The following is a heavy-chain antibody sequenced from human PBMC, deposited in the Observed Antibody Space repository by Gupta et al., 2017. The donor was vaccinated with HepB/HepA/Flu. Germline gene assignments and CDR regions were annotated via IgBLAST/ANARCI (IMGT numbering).Heavy chain of an antibody. CDR1: QFTFSNYA. D-gene: IGHD2-2*01. CDR3: AKGTRDLPAGHYYYGMDV. Sequence: EVQLLESGGGLVQPGGSLRLSCAASQFTFSNYAMNWVRQAPGKGLEGVSAISGSGGSTYHADSVKGRFTISRDNSKNTLYLQMNSLRAEDTAVYYCAKGTRDLPAGHYYYGMDVWGQGTTVTVSS. V-gene: IGHV3-23*01. CDR2: ISGSGGST. J-gene: IGHJ6*02.